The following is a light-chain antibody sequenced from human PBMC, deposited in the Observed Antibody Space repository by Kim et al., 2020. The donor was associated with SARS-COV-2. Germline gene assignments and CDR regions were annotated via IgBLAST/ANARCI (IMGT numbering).Light chain of an antibody. CDR2: KAS. J-gene: IGKJ1*01. V-gene: IGKV1-5*03. CDR1: QTISSC. CDR3: QQYKTYPRT. Sequence: AHVGDRVTTTRRARQTISSCLSLYMQKQGRAPQLLIYKASSLENGVPSKFSGGGDGTEFSLTISSLQPDDFVAYYCQQYKTYPRTFGQGTKVDIK.